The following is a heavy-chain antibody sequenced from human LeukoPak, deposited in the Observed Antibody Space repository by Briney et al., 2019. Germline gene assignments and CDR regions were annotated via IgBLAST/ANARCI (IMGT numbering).Heavy chain of an antibody. CDR2: IKQDGSEK. CDR1: GFTFSSCW. D-gene: IGHD5-18*01. V-gene: IGHV3-7*01. Sequence: GGSLRLSCAASGFTFSSCWMSWVRQAPGKGLEWVANIKQDGSEKNYVDSVKGRFTISRDNAKNSLYLQMNSLRAEDTAVYYCAREVNTAMAPDYWGQGTLVTVSS. J-gene: IGHJ4*02. CDR3: AREVNTAMAPDY.